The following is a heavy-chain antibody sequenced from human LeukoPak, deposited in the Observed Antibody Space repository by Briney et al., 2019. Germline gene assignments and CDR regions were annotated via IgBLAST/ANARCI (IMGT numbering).Heavy chain of an antibody. J-gene: IGHJ5*02. Sequence: VGSLRLSCAASEFTFSSYAMHWVRQSPGKGLEWVAVIAYDGGNKYYADSVKGRFTISRDNSKNTLYLQMNSLSTEDTAVYYCARGEYLDPWGQGTLVTVSS. V-gene: IGHV3-30*04. D-gene: IGHD2-2*02. CDR1: EFTFSSYA. CDR2: IAYDGGNK. CDR3: ARGEYLDP.